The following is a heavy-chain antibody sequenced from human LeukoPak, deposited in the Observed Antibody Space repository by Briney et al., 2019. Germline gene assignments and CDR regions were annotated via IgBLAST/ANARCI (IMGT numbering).Heavy chain of an antibody. CDR3: AKPVLGNWNSYFDY. V-gene: IGHV3-30*18. CDR2: ISYDGSNK. Sequence: PGGSLRLSCAASGFTFSSYGMHWVRQAPGKGLEWVAVISYDGSNKYYADSVKGRFTISRDNSKNTLYLQMNSLRAEDAAVYYCAKPVLGNWNSYFDYWGQGTLVTVSS. CDR1: GFTFSSYG. D-gene: IGHD1-1*01. J-gene: IGHJ4*02.